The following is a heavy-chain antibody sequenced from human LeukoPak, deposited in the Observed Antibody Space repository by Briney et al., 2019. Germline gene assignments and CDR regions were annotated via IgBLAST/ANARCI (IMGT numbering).Heavy chain of an antibody. CDR1: GFTFSSYA. Sequence: GGSLRLSCAASGFTFSSYAISWVRQAPGKGQEWVSAISGSGGSTYYADSVKGRFTISRDNSKNTLYLQMNSLRAEDTAVYYCAKNRDSSGYYYFDAFDIWGQGTMVTVSS. J-gene: IGHJ3*02. V-gene: IGHV3-23*01. CDR3: AKNRDSSGYYYFDAFDI. CDR2: ISGSGGST. D-gene: IGHD3-22*01.